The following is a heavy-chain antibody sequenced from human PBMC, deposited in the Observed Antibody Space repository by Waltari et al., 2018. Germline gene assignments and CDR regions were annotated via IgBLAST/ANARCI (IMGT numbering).Heavy chain of an antibody. J-gene: IGHJ5*02. Sequence: EVQLVESGGGLVQPGGSLRLSCAASGFTFIAYSMNWVRPAPGKGLEWVSYISDIGRTIYYADSVKGRFIISRDNVMNSLYLQMNTLRAEDTAVYYCARDGVRALGFDPRGQGTLVTVSS. D-gene: IGHD3-16*01. CDR2: ISDIGRTI. CDR1: GFTFIAYS. V-gene: IGHV3-48*01. CDR3: ARDGVRALGFDP.